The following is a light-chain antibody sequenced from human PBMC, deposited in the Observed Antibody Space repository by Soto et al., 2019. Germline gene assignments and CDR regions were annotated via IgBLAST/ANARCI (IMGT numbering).Light chain of an antibody. V-gene: IGKV2-28*01. Sequence: DIVMAQSPLSLPVSPGEPASISCRANKSLLHSSGQNYLDWYLQKPGQSPQLLIFWGSNRASGVPDRFSGSRSGAEFTLTINSLQSEDFAVYYCQPYSNRPLTFGGGTKVDIK. CDR3: QPYSNRPLT. CDR2: WGS. CDR1: KSLLHSSGQNY. J-gene: IGKJ4*01.